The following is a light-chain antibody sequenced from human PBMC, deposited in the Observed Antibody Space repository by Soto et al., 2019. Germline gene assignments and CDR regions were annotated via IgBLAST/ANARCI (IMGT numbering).Light chain of an antibody. CDR1: RSDVGGYKY. Sequence: QSVLTQPRSVSGSPGQSVAISCTGSRSDVGGYKYVSWYQQFPGKAPKLIIYEVSQRPSGVPDRFSGSKSGNTASLTVSGLQTEDEADYYCSAYAGSNNFVFGSGTKVTVL. J-gene: IGLJ1*01. V-gene: IGLV2-8*01. CDR3: SAYAGSNNFV. CDR2: EVS.